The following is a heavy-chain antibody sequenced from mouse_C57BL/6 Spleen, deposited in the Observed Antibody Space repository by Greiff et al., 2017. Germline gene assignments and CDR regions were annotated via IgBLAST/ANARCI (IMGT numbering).Heavy chain of an antibody. D-gene: IGHD2-14*01. J-gene: IGHJ1*03. Sequence: QVQLQQPGAELVMPGASVKLSCKASGYTFTSYWMHWVKQRPGQGLEWIGEIDPSDSYTNYNQKFKGKSTLTVDKSSSTAYMQLSSLTSEDSAVYYCARGYRPPGDLDVWGTGTTVTVSS. V-gene: IGHV1-69*01. CDR3: ARGYRPPGDLDV. CDR2: IDPSDSYT. CDR1: GYTFTSYW.